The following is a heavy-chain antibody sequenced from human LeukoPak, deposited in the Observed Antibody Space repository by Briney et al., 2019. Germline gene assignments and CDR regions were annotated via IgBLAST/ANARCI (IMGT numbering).Heavy chain of an antibody. J-gene: IGHJ5*02. CDR2: INPNNGGT. CDR3: ARDRFRAAAGRWFDP. Sequence: ASVTVSCKASGYTFTGYYMHWVRQAPGQGLERMGWINPNNGGTNYAQKFQGRVTMHRDTSISPAYMELSRLRSDDTAVYYCARDRFRAAAGRWFDPWGQGTLVTVSS. CDR1: GYTFTGYY. D-gene: IGHD6-13*01. V-gene: IGHV1-2*02.